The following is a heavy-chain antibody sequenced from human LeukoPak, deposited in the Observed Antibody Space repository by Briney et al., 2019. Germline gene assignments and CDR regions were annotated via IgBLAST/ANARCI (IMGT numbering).Heavy chain of an antibody. CDR1: GGSISSYY. CDR2: IYYSGST. V-gene: IGHV4-59*01. Sequence: PSETLSLTCTVSGGSISSYYWSWIRQPPGKGLEWFGYIYYSGSTNYNPSLKSRVTISVDTSKNQVSPKLSSGTGADTAGDYWARDLYSSTIFGDWGQGTLGTVSS. CDR3: ARDLYSSTIFGD. D-gene: IGHD6-13*01. J-gene: IGHJ4*03.